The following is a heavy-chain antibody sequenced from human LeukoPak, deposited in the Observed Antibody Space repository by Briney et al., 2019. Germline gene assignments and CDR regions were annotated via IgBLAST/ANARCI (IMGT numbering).Heavy chain of an antibody. CDR1: GFTFSSYA. J-gene: IGHJ4*02. CDR3: ARYFGPGWPLFDS. V-gene: IGHV3-23*01. Sequence: GGSLRLSCAASGFTFSSYAMNWVRQASRKGLEWGSAISGGGDSTYYADSVKGRFTISRDNSKNTLYLQMDSLRAEDTAVYYCARYFGPGWPLFDSWGQGTLVTVSS. D-gene: IGHD3-9*01. CDR2: ISGGGDST.